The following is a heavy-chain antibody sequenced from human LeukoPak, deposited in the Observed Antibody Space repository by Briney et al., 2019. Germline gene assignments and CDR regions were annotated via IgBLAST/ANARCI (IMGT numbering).Heavy chain of an antibody. CDR3: AKRPRDTSGYYLGAFDG. V-gene: IGHV3-23*01. D-gene: IGHD3-22*01. CDR1: GFTFSTYA. CDR2: IGASGADT. Sequence: PGGSLRLSCTASGFTFSTYAMTWVRQAPGKGLDWVSAIGASGADTYYAYSAKGRFTVARDNSNNTLYLQMSSLRADDTAVYFCAKRPRDTSGYYLGAFDGGGQGTTVTVSS. J-gene: IGHJ3*01.